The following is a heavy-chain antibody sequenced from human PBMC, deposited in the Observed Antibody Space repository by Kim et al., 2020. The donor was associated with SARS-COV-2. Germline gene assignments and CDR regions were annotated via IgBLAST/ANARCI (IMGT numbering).Heavy chain of an antibody. V-gene: IGHV3-11*06. CDR3: ARVEVRGVTSQNYYYYGMDV. Sequence: GGSLRLSCAASGFTFSDYYMSWIRQAPGKGLEWVSYISSSSSYTNYADSVKGRFTISRDNAKNSLYLQMNSLRAEDTAVYYCARVEVRGVTSQNYYYYGMDVWGQGTTVTVSS. D-gene: IGHD3-10*01. J-gene: IGHJ6*02. CDR2: ISSSSSYT. CDR1: GFTFSDYY.